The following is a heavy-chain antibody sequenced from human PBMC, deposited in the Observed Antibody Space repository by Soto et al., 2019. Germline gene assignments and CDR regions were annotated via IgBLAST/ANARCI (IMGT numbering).Heavy chain of an antibody. CDR3: ARAMELEPFSISDY. J-gene: IGHJ4*02. CDR1: GFTFSSYG. Sequence: HPGGSLRLSCAASGFTFSSYGMHWVRQAPGKGLEWVAVIWYDGSNKYYADSVKGRFTISRDNSKNTLYLQMNSLRAEDTAVYYCARAMELEPFSISDYWGQGTLVTVSS. V-gene: IGHV3-33*01. D-gene: IGHD1-1*01. CDR2: IWYDGSNK.